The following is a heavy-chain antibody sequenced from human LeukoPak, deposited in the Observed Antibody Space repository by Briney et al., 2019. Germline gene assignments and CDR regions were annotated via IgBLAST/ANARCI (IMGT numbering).Heavy chain of an antibody. CDR3: PRGVRPSYYYDSSGYYTFWTNYYYYMDV. J-gene: IGHJ6*03. CDR1: GYTFTSYD. Sequence: ASVKVSCKASGYTFTSYDINWVRQATGQGLEWMGRMNPNSGNTGYAQKFQGRVTITRNTSISTAYMELSSLRSEDTAVYYCPRGVRPSYYYDSSGYYTFWTNYYYYMDVWGKGTTVTVSS. CDR2: MNPNSGNT. D-gene: IGHD3-22*01. V-gene: IGHV1-8*01.